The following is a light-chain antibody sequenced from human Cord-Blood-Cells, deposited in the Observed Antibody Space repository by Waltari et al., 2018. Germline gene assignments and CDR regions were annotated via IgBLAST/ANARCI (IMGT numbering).Light chain of an antibody. V-gene: IGLV2-23*01. Sequence: QSALTQPASVSGAPAQSIPISCTGTSSDDGSYNLVSCYQQHPGKAPKLMLYEGSKRPSGVSNRFSGSKSGNTASLTISGLQAEDEADYYCCSYAGSSTYVVFGGGTKLTVL. CDR1: SSDDGSYNL. CDR3: CSYAGSSTYVV. J-gene: IGLJ2*01. CDR2: EGS.